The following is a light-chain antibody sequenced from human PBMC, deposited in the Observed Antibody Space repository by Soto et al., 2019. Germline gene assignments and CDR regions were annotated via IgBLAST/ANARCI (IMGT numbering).Light chain of an antibody. V-gene: IGKV3-15*01. CDR2: GAS. Sequence: EIVMTQSPAPLSVSPGERATLSCMASQSVSSNLAWYQQKPGQAPRLLIYGASTRATGIPARFSGSGSGTECNLTISSLQSEDVAVYYCQQYNNWPRTLGQGTKVDI. CDR3: QQYNNWPRT. CDR1: QSVSSN. J-gene: IGKJ1*01.